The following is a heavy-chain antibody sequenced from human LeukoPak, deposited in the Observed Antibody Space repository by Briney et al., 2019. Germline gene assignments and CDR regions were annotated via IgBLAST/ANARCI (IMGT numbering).Heavy chain of an antibody. J-gene: IGHJ4*02. CDR3: ASSYSVYHY. CDR1: GGTFRRND. CDR2: FIPILNIA. D-gene: IGHD5/OR15-5a*01. Sequence: GASVKVSCKAFGGTFRRNDLTWVRQAPGQGREWMGGFIPILNIAHYAQKFKARVTITADQSTTTAYMELSSLRSEDTAVYYCASSYSVYHYWGQGTLVTVSS. V-gene: IGHV1-69*10.